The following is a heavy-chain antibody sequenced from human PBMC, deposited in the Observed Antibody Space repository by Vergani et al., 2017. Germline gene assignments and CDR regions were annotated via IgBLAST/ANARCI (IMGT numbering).Heavy chain of an antibody. CDR3: AKANPRNRGYDYLCYYHAMDV. V-gene: IGHV3-23*01. J-gene: IGHJ6*02. Sequence: EVQLLESGGDLVQPGGSLRLSCAASGFTFNHYAMNWVRQAPGKGLEWVSGISGSGGSTYYAGSVKGRFTISRDSSKNTLYLQMNSLSAGDTAVYYGAKANPRNRGYDYLCYYHAMDVWGQGTTVTVAS. D-gene: IGHD5-12*01. CDR1: GFTFNHYA. CDR2: ISGSGGST.